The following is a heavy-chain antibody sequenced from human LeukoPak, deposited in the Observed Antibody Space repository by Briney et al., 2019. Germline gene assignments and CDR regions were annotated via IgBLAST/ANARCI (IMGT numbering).Heavy chain of an antibody. CDR1: GYTLTELS. CDR3: ATAQPYIVVVPAAQGFDY. D-gene: IGHD2-2*01. CDR2: FDPEDGET. V-gene: IGHV1-24*01. Sequence: ASVKVSCKVSGYTLTELSMHWVRQAPGKGLEWMGGFDPEDGETIYAQKFQGRVTMTEDTSTDTAYMELSSLRSEDTAVYYCATAQPYIVVVPAAQGFDYWGQGTLVTVSS. J-gene: IGHJ4*02.